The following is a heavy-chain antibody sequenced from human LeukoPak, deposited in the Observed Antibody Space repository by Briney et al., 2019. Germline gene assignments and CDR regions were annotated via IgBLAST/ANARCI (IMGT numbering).Heavy chain of an antibody. CDR2: IYTSGST. Sequence: PSETLSLTCTVSGASISSYYWSWIRQPAGKGLEWIGRIYTSGSTNYNPSLKSRVIMSVDTSKNQFSLKLSSVTAADTAVYYCARDPGNPTRFSYSFDYWGQGTLVTVSP. J-gene: IGHJ4*02. D-gene: IGHD4-23*01. CDR3: ARDPGNPTRFSYSFDY. V-gene: IGHV4-4*07. CDR1: GASISSYY.